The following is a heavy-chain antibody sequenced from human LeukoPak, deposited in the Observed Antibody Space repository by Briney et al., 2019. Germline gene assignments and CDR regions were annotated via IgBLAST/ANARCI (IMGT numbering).Heavy chain of an antibody. CDR2: ITPIFGTA. Sequence: SVKVSCKASGGTFSSYAISWVRQAPGQGLEWMGGITPIFGTANYAQKFQGRVTITADESTSTAYMELSSLRSEDTAVYYCASKIKVTKGDDWFDPWGQGTLVTVSS. CDR1: GGTFSSYA. V-gene: IGHV1-69*13. CDR3: ASKIKVTKGDDWFDP. D-gene: IGHD4-17*01. J-gene: IGHJ5*02.